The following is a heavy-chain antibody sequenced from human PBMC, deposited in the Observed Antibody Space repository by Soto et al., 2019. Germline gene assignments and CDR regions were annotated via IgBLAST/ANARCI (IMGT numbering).Heavy chain of an antibody. V-gene: IGHV3-23*01. CDR2: ISGSGGIT. D-gene: IGHD6-6*01. CDR1: GFTFSRYD. Sequence: PGGSLRLSCAASGFTFSRYDMSWVRQAPRKGLEWVSGISGSGGITYYADSVKGRFTISRDNSRNTLYLQMNSLRAEDTAVYYCAKPDIAARILDYWGQGTLVTVLL. J-gene: IGHJ4*02. CDR3: AKPDIAARILDY.